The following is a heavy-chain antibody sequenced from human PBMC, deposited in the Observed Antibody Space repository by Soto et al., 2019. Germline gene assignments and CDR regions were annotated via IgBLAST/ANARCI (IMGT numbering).Heavy chain of an antibody. Sequence: SLILPLTCTVCCGYIRHGGYYCSWIRKHPGKGLEWIGYIYYSGSTYYKPSLKSRVTISVDTSKNQFSLKLSSVTAADTAVYYCARDGANYYGSGNYYYWGQGTLVTVYS. D-gene: IGHD3-10*01. CDR2: IYYSGST. V-gene: IGHV4-31*03. CDR1: CGYIRHGGYY. J-gene: IGHJ4*02. CDR3: ARDGANYYGSGNYYY.